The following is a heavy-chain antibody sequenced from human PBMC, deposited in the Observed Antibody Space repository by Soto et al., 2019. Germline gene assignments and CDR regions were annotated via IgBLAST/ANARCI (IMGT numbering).Heavy chain of an antibody. CDR2: INHSGST. V-gene: IGHV4-34*01. CDR3: AVPGYSRDYYYYYMDV. CDR1: GGSFSGYY. D-gene: IGHD6-13*01. Sequence: SETLSLTCAVYGGSFSGYYWSWIRQPPGKGLEWIGEINHSGSTNYNPSLKSRVTISVDTSKNQFSLKLSSVTAADTAVYYCAVPGYSRDYYYYYMDVWGKGTTVTVSS. J-gene: IGHJ6*03.